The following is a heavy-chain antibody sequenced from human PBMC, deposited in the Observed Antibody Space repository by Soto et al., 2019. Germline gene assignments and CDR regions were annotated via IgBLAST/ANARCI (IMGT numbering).Heavy chain of an antibody. J-gene: IGHJ4*02. D-gene: IGHD2-2*01. CDR3: AKGRGYCSSTSCYVASDY. V-gene: IGHV3-23*01. CDR1: GFTFSSYA. CDR2: ISGSGGST. Sequence: EVQLLESGGGLVQPGGSLRLSCAASGFTFSSYAMSWVRQAPGKGLEWVSAISGSGGSTFYAGSVKGRFTISRDNSKTTXFRQMNSLGAEDTAVYYCAKGRGYCSSTSCYVASDYWGQGTLVTVSS.